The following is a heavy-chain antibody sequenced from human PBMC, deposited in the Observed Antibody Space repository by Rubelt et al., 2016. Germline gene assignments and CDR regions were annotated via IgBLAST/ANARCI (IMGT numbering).Heavy chain of an antibody. V-gene: IGHV3-48*01. CDR1: SFS. J-gene: IGHJ2*01. CDR2: ISTSGSTI. Sequence: SFSMSWVRQVPGKGLEWVSWISTSGSTIFYADSVKGRFTISRDNARDNAKSSLYLQMDSLRADDTAVYYCARLRYSGSPLDLWGRGTLVSVSS. D-gene: IGHD1-26*01. CDR3: ARLRYSGSPLDL.